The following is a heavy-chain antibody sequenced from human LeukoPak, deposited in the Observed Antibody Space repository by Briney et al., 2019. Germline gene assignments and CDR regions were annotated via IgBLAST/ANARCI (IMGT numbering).Heavy chain of an antibody. Sequence: PSETLSLTCTVSGGSISSSSYHWGWIRQPPGKGLEWIGSIYYSGSTYYNPSLKSRVTISVDTSKNQFSLKLSSVTAADTAVYYCASTERALWFGDSYYYMDVWGKGTTVAVSS. CDR2: IYYSGST. CDR1: GGSISSSSYH. CDR3: ASTERALWFGDSYYYMDV. V-gene: IGHV4-39*01. J-gene: IGHJ6*03. D-gene: IGHD3-10*01.